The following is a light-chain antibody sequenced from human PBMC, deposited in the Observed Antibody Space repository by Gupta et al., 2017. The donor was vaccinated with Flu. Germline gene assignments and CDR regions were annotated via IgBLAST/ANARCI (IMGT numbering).Light chain of an antibody. V-gene: IGLV2-14*01. Sequence: SALTQPASVSGSPGQSITISCTGTSSDVGGYNYVSWYQHHPGKAPKLMIYEVSNRPSGVSNRFSGSKSGNTASLTISGLQAEDEADYYCSSYTSSSPLYVFGTGTKVTVL. J-gene: IGLJ1*01. CDR3: SSYTSSSPLYV. CDR1: SSDVGGYNY. CDR2: EVS.